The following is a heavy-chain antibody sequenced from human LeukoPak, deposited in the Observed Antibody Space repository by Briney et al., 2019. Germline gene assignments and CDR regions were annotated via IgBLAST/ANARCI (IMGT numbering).Heavy chain of an antibody. Sequence: GGSLRLSCAASGFTFSSYGMHWVRQAPGKGLEWVAFIRYDGSNKYYADSVKGRFTISRDNSKNSLYLQMNSLRAEDTAVYYCARDWGAAAVPHYYYYMDVWGKGTTVTVSS. CDR1: GFTFSSYG. J-gene: IGHJ6*03. V-gene: IGHV3-30*02. CDR3: ARDWGAAAVPHYYYYMDV. CDR2: IRYDGSNK. D-gene: IGHD6-13*01.